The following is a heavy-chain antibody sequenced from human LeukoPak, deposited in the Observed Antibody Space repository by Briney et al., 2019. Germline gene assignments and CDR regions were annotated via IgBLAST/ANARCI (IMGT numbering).Heavy chain of an antibody. CDR1: GFSLSTSGVG. J-gene: IGHJ4*02. CDR2: IYWDDDK. D-gene: IGHD6-19*01. V-gene: IGHV2-5*05. CDR3: ARAYSSGWYFDY. Sequence: SGPTLVNPTQTLTLTCTFSGFSLSTSGVGVGWIRQPPGKALEWLALIYWDDDKRYGPSLRSRLTITKDTSKNQVVLTMTNMDPVDTATYYCARAYSSGWYFDYWGQGTLVTVSS.